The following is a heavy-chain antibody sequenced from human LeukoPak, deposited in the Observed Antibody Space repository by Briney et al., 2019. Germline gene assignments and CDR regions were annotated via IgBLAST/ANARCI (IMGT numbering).Heavy chain of an antibody. J-gene: IGHJ6*03. CDR3: ARGRMVRGLRLYYYYMDV. CDR2: IYHSGST. CDR1: GGSISSSNW. V-gene: IGHV4-4*02. Sequence: PSETLSLTCAVSGGSISSSNWWSWVRQPPGKGLEWIGEIYHSGSTNYNPSLKSRVTISVDTSKNQFSLKLSSVTAADTAVYYCARGRMVRGLRLYYYYMDVWGKGTTVTVSS. D-gene: IGHD3-10*01.